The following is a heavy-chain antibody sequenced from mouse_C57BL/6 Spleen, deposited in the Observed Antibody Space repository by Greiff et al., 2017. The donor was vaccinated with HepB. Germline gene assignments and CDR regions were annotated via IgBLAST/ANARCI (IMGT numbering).Heavy chain of an antibody. J-gene: IGHJ2*01. CDR2: IDPEDGET. CDR3: ARSENWEFFDY. V-gene: IGHV14-2*01. Sequence: EVQLQQSGAELVKPGASVKLSCTASGFNIKDYYMHWVKQRTEQGLEWIGRIDPEDGETKYAPKCQGKATITADTSSNTAYLQLSSLTSEDTAVYYCARSENWEFFDYWGQGTTLTVSS. D-gene: IGHD4-1*01. CDR1: GFNIKDYY.